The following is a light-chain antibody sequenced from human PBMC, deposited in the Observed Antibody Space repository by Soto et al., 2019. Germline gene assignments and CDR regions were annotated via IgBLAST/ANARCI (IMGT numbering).Light chain of an antibody. V-gene: IGKV1-39*01. Sequence: DIQMTQSPSSLSASVGDRVNITCRPSQSISNYLNWYQQKPGKAPKLLIFGASSLQSGVPSRFSGSGSGTDFTLSISTLQPEDFATYYCQQSYSNLGTFGQGIKLEIK. CDR2: GAS. J-gene: IGKJ2*01. CDR1: QSISNY. CDR3: QQSYSNLGT.